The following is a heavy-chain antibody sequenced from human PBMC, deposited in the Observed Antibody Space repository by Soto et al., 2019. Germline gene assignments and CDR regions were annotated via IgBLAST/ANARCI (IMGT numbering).Heavy chain of an antibody. J-gene: IGHJ4*02. V-gene: IGHV3-33*01. D-gene: IGHD6-13*01. CDR2: IWYDGSNK. Sequence: GGSLRLSCAASGFTFSSYGMHWVRQAPGKGLEWVAVIWYDGSNKYYADSVKGRFTISRDNSKNTLYLQMNSLRAEDTAVYYCARDRIAAAGTFIHPGRVGIDYWGQGTLVTVSS. CDR1: GFTFSSYG. CDR3: ARDRIAAAGTFIHPGRVGIDY.